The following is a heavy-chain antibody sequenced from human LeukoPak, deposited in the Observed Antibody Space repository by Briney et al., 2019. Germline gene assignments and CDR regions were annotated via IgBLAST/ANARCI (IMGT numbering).Heavy chain of an antibody. D-gene: IGHD2-2*01. J-gene: IGHJ6*02. CDR3: TRTSPCSSISCQLYYYCYDMDV. CDR1: GGSVSSGRYY. Sequence: SETLSLTCTVSGGSVSSGRYYWTWIRQPPGKGLEWIGYIHYSGSTNYNPSLKSRVTISVDTSKNQFSLKLRSVTAADTAVYYCTRTSPCSSISCQLYYYCYDMDVWGQGTTVTVSS. CDR2: IHYSGST. V-gene: IGHV4-61*01.